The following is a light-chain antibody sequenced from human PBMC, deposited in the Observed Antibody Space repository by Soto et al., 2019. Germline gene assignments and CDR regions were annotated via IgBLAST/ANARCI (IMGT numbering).Light chain of an antibody. CDR1: SSDVGGYNY. CDR2: DVT. J-gene: IGLJ2*01. V-gene: IGLV2-11*01. CDR3: CSYAGSYTLV. Sequence: QSALTQPCSVSGSPGQSVTISCTGTSSDVGGYNYVSWYQQLPGKAPKLMIYDVTKRPSGVPDRFSGSKSGNTASLTISGLQAEDEADYYCCSYAGSYTLVFGGGTKLTVL.